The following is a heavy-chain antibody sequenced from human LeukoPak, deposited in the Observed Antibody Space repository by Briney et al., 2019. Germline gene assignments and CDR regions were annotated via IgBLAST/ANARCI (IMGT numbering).Heavy chain of an antibody. J-gene: IGHJ4*02. D-gene: IGHD2-2*02. V-gene: IGHV4-34*01. CDR3: ASRYFCSSTSCYTFDY. Sequence: SETLSLTCAVYGEPFNGYYWNWIRQSPGKGLEWIGEINHSGSTNYNPSLKSRVTISVDTSKNQFSLKLNSVTAADTAVYYCASRYFCSSTSCYTFDYWGQGTLVTVSS. CDR2: INHSGST. CDR1: GEPFNGYY.